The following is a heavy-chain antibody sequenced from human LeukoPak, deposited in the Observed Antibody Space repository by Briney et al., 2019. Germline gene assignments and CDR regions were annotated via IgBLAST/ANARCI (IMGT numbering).Heavy chain of an antibody. J-gene: IGHJ4*02. V-gene: IGHV6-1*01. CDR1: GDSVSSNSAA. Sequence: SQTLSLTCAISGDSVSSNSAAWNWIRQSPSRGLEWLGRTYYRSKWYNDYAVSVKSRITIKPDTSKNQFSLQLNSVTPEDTAVYYCASSQGEWEPFDCWGQGTLVTVSS. D-gene: IGHD1-26*01. CDR2: TYYRSKWYN. CDR3: ASSQGEWEPFDC.